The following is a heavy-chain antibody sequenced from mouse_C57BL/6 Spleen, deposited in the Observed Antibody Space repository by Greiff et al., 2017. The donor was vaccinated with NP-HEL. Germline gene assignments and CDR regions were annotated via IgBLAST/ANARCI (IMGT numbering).Heavy chain of an antibody. J-gene: IGHJ3*01. V-gene: IGHV5-17*01. Sequence: EVKLVESGGGLVKPGGSLKLSCAASGFTFSDYGMHWVRQAPEKGLEWVAYISSGSSTIYYADTVKGRFTISRDNAKNTLFLQMTSLRSEDTAMYYCARDLQTAWFAYWGHRTLVTVSA. CDR3: ARDLQTAWFAY. CDR1: GFTFSDYG. CDR2: ISSGSSTI.